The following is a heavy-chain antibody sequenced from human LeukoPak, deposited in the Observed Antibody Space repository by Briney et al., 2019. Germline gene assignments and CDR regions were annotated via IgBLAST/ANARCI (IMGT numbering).Heavy chain of an antibody. D-gene: IGHD1-26*01. CDR2: ISSSSSTI. CDR3: ARVGRAEYFQH. V-gene: IGHV3-48*01. CDR1: GFTFSSYS. J-gene: IGHJ1*01. Sequence: GGSLRLSCAASGFTFSSYSMNWVRQAPGKGLEWVSYISSSSSTIYYADSVKGRFTISRDNAKNSLFLQMNSLRAEDTAVYYCARVGRAEYFQHWGQGTLVTVSS.